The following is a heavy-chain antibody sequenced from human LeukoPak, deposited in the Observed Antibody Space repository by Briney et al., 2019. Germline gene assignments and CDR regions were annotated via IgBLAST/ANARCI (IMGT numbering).Heavy chain of an antibody. J-gene: IGHJ3*01. Sequence: PGGSLRLSCAASRFTFSNHWMHWVRQAPGEGLVWVSRINGDGSDTGYADSVKGRFTISRDNAKNTLYLQMNSLRAEDTAVYYCARAGEGLLAYSFDLWGQGTMVTVSS. V-gene: IGHV3-74*01. CDR2: INGDGSDT. CDR1: RFTFSNHW. D-gene: IGHD1-26*01. CDR3: ARAGEGLLAYSFDL.